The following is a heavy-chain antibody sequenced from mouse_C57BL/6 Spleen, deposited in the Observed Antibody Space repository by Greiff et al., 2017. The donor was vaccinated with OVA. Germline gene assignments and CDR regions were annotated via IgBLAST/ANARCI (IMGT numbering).Heavy chain of an antibody. V-gene: IGHV1-64*01. D-gene: IGHD3-3*01. CDR3: AKERGGPDYYAMDY. Sequence: VQLQQPGAELVKPGASVKLSCKASGYTFTSYWMHWVKQRPGQGLEWIGMIHPNSGSTNYNEKFKSKATLTVDKSSSTAYMQLSSLTSEDSAVYYCAKERGGPDYYAMDYWGQGTSVTVSS. J-gene: IGHJ4*01. CDR1: GYTFTSYW. CDR2: IHPNSGST.